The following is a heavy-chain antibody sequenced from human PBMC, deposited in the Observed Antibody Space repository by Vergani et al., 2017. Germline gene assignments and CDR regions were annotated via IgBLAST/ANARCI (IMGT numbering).Heavy chain of an antibody. CDR1: GGSISSSNW. J-gene: IGHJ4*02. CDR3: ARMTGYCSSTSCYSFDY. CDR2: IYPSGST. D-gene: IGHD2-2*02. Sequence: QVQLQESGPGLVKPSGTLSLTCAVSGGSISSSNWWSLVRQPPGKGLEWIGEIYPSGSTNYNPSRKSRFTISVDKSKNQFSRKLSSVTAADTAVYYCARMTGYCSSTSCYSFDYWGQGTLVTVSS. V-gene: IGHV4-4*02.